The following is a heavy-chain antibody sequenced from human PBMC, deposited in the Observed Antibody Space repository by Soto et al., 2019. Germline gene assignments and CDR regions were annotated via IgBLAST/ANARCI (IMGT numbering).Heavy chain of an antibody. D-gene: IGHD4-17*01. V-gene: IGHV3-7*03. Sequence: VQLVESGGGLVQPGGSLRLSCAASGFSLSNYWMTWVRRAPGKRPEWVANIKQDGSATYYMDSVRGRFTISRDNANNSLFLQMNSLRAEDTALYYCARWTTARDYWGQGALVTVSS. CDR3: ARWTTARDY. CDR1: GFSLSNYW. J-gene: IGHJ4*02. CDR2: IKQDGSAT.